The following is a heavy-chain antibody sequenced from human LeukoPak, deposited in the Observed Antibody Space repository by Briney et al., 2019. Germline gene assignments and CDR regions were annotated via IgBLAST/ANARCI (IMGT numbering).Heavy chain of an antibody. CDR3: ARDQGGYSYGLDY. J-gene: IGHJ4*02. CDR2: IYYSGST. D-gene: IGHD5-18*01. CDR1: GGSISSGGYY. V-gene: IGHV4-31*03. Sequence: SETLSLTCTVSGGSISSGGYYWSWIRQHPGKGLEWIGYIYYSGSTYYNPSLKSRVTISVDTSKNQFSLKLSSVTAADTAVYYCARDQGGYSYGLDYWGQGTQVTVSS.